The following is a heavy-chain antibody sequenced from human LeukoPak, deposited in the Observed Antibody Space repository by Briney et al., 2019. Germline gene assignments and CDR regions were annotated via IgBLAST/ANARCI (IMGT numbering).Heavy chain of an antibody. CDR1: GFIFNTYA. CDR3: AKDGYSEVTGYFDL. J-gene: IGHJ2*01. CDR2: ISGSGTVT. Sequence: PGGSLRLSCAASGFIFNTYAMGWVRQAPGKGLEWVSSISGSGTVTYQPGSVKGRFTISRDNSKNTLYLEMNSLRAEDTALYYCAKDGYSEVTGYFDLWGRGTQVTVSS. D-gene: IGHD1-26*01. V-gene: IGHV3-23*01.